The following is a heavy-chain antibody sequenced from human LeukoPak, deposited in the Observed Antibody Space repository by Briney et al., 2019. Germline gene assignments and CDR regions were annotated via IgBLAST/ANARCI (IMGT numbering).Heavy chain of an antibody. V-gene: IGHV6-1*01. CDR2: TYYRSKWYS. Sequence: SQTLSLTCAISGDSVSSYSAAWNWLRQTPSTGLEWLGRTYYRSKWYSDYAVFVKSRVTINPDASKNQVSLQLNSVTPEDTAVYYCARGERGATVSLFHYWGQGTLVTVSS. J-gene: IGHJ4*02. D-gene: IGHD4-17*01. CDR1: GDSVSSYSAA. CDR3: ARGERGATVSLFHY.